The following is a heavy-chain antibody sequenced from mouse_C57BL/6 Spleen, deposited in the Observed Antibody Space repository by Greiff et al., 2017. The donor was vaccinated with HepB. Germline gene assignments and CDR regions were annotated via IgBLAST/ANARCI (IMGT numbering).Heavy chain of an antibody. CDR1: GYTFTSYW. Sequence: QVQLQQPGAELVMPGASVKLSCKASGYTFTSYWMHWVKQRPGQGLEWIGEIDPSDSYTNYNQKFKGKSTLTVDKSSSTAYMQLSSLTSEDSAVYYCARSPSTMVSMDYWGQGTSVTVSS. D-gene: IGHD2-2*01. CDR2: IDPSDSYT. CDR3: ARSPSTMVSMDY. V-gene: IGHV1-69*01. J-gene: IGHJ4*01.